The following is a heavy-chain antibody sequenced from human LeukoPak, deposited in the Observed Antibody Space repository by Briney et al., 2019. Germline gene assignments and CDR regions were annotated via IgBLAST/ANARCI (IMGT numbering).Heavy chain of an antibody. CDR2: INAGNGNT. D-gene: IGHD3-22*01. Sequence: VASVKVSCKASGYTFTNYAIHWVRQAPGQRLEWMGWINAGNGNTKSLQNFQDRVTITRDTSASTIYMELRSLRSEDTAVYYCAREALYYDTSGYSFDCWGQGTLVTVSS. CDR3: AREALYYDTSGYSFDC. V-gene: IGHV1-3*01. CDR1: GYTFTNYA. J-gene: IGHJ4*02.